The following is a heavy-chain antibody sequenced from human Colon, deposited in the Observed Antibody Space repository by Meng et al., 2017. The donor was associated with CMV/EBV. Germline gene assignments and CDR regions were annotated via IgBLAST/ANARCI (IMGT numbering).Heavy chain of an antibody. CDR1: GFTFSDAW. CDR2: IKTTADGGTT. J-gene: IGHJ4*02. Sequence: GGSLRLSCAATGFTFSDAWMYWVRQAPGKGLEWVGRIKTTADGGTTHYAAPVKGRFTISRDDSKNTLYLQMNSLKTEDTAVYYCAGESGLDYWGQGTLVTVSS. D-gene: IGHD2-8*02. V-gene: IGHV3-15*01. CDR3: AGESGLDY.